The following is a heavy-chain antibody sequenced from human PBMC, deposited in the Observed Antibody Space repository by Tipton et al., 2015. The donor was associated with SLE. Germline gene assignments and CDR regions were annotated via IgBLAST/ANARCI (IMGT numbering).Heavy chain of an antibody. V-gene: IGHV4-59*08. J-gene: IGHJ4*02. CDR2: IYSSGST. CDR1: GGSITNYY. D-gene: IGHD1-1*01. CDR3: AKTELIGNTNS. Sequence: TLSLTCIVSGGSITNYYWSWIRQPPGKGLEWIGYIYSSGSTDYNPSLEGRVTISLDTSKNQFSLNLSSMTAADTAVYYCAKTELIGNTNSWGQGTLVTVSS.